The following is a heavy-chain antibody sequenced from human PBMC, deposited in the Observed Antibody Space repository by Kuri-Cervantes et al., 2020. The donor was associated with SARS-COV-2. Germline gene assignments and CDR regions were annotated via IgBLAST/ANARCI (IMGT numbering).Heavy chain of an antibody. CDR3: ARVMSPPSEWFGATSYYYYGMDV. D-gene: IGHD3-10*01. CDR2: ISAYNGNT. Sequence: ASVKVSCKASGYTFTSYGISWVRQAPGQGLEWMGWISAYNGNTNYAQKLQGRVTMTTDTSTSTAYMELRSLRSDDTAVYYCARVMSPPSEWFGATSYYYYGMDVWGKGTTVTVSS. CDR1: GYTFTSYG. V-gene: IGHV1-18*01. J-gene: IGHJ6*04.